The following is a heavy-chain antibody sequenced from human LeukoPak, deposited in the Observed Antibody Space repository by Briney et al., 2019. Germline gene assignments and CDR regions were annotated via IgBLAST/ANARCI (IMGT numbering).Heavy chain of an antibody. CDR2: IRSDGSST. Sequence: GGSLRLSCASSGFTFSSHSMNWVRQAPGKGLVWVSRIRSDGSSTSYADSVRGRFTISRDNAKNTLYLQMNSLRAEDTAVYYCAGVLGVRDLAYFDYWGHGTLVTVSS. V-gene: IGHV3-74*01. D-gene: IGHD3-10*01. CDR1: GFTFSSHS. J-gene: IGHJ4*01. CDR3: AGVLGVRDLAYFDY.